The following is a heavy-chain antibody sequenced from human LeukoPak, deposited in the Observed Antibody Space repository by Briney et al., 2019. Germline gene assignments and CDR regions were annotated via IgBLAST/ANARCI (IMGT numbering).Heavy chain of an antibody. CDR3: ASFQRAHPWIDY. J-gene: IGHJ4*02. CDR1: GYTFTSYD. Sequence: ASVKVSCKASGYTFTSYDINWVRQATGQGLEWMGWMNPNSGNTGYAQKFQGRVTMTRNTSISTAYMELSSLRSEDTAVYYCASFQRAHPWIDYWGQGTLVTVSS. D-gene: IGHD1-1*01. V-gene: IGHV1-8*01. CDR2: MNPNSGNT.